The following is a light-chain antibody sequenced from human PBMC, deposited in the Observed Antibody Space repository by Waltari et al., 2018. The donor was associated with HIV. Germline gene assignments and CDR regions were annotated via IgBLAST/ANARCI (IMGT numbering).Light chain of an antibody. CDR3: GTWDTSLNAGV. Sequence: HSVLTQPPAVSAAPGQKVTISCSGTPSHIGTNFFSWYQKLPGTAPKLLIFDNHKRPSGVSDRFSASKSATSATLDITGLHTGDEAEYYCGTWDTSLNAGVFGGGTKVSVL. J-gene: IGLJ2*01. CDR1: PSHIGTNF. CDR2: DNH. V-gene: IGLV1-51*01.